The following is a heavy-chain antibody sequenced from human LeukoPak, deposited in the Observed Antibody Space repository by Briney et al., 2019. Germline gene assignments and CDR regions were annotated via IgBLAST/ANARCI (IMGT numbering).Heavy chain of an antibody. Sequence: GGSLRLSCAGSGFTFSSYAMSWVRQAPGKGLEWVSAISGSGGSTYYADSVKGRFTISRDNSKNTLYLQMNSLRAEDTAVYYCAKDQDSSGYYWQEYYFDYWGQGTLVTVSS. CDR2: ISGSGGST. V-gene: IGHV3-23*01. CDR1: GFTFSSYA. D-gene: IGHD3-22*01. J-gene: IGHJ4*02. CDR3: AKDQDSSGYYWQEYYFDY.